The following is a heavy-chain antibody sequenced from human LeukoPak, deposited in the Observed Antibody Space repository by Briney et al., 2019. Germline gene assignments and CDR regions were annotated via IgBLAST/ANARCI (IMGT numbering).Heavy chain of an antibody. V-gene: IGHV3-23*01. Sequence: PGGSLRLSCVASGFTFSACAMTWVRQAPGKGLEWVSGISGSGGGTYYADSVKGRFNISRDNSRNTVSLQMNSLRAEDTAVYYCAISPSGTVTTDAEDVWGKGTTVTVSS. D-gene: IGHD4-11*01. CDR1: GFTFSACA. J-gene: IGHJ6*04. CDR3: AISPSGTVTTDAEDV. CDR2: ISGSGGGT.